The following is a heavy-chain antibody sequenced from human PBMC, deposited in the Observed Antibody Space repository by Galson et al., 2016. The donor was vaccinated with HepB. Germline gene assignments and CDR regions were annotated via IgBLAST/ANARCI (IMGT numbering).Heavy chain of an antibody. CDR2: INHGGVT. CDR3: ARGEMATIGSWYFDV. V-gene: IGHV4-4*02. Sequence: SETLSLTCAVSGGSISSSEWWGWIRQPPGKGLEWMAEINHGGVTNYNPSLKRRVSISMDTSNNQFSLNLTSVTAADTAIYYCARGEMATIGSWYFDVWGRGTLVSVSS. J-gene: IGHJ2*01. CDR1: GGSISSSEW. D-gene: IGHD5-24*01.